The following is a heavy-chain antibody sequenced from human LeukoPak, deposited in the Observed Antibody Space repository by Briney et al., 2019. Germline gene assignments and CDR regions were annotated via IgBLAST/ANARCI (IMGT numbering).Heavy chain of an antibody. D-gene: IGHD4-23*01. J-gene: IGHJ4*02. Sequence: SQTLSLTCAISGDSISSNSATWNWIRQSPSRGLESLGRTYYRSKWYNEYAVSVKSRMTINADTSKNQFSLQLNSVTPEDTDVYYCARRKDGGNYFDYWGQGTLVTVSS. CDR2: TYYRSKWYN. CDR3: ARRKDGGNYFDY. V-gene: IGHV6-1*01. CDR1: GDSISSNSAT.